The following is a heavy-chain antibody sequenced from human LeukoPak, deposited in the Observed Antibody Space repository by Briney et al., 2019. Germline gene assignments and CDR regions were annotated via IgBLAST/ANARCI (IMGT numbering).Heavy chain of an antibody. CDR2: IYHDGSI. D-gene: IGHD6-19*01. J-gene: IGHJ4*02. CDR3: ARGETYSSGWPYFDY. Sequence: SETLSLTCTVSGGSISTYFWSWIRQPPGKGLEWIGYIYHDGSINYNPSLNRRVAISVDTPQNEFSLKLTSVTAADTAVYYCARGETYSSGWPYFDYWGQGTLVTVSS. V-gene: IGHV4-59*12. CDR1: GGSISTYF.